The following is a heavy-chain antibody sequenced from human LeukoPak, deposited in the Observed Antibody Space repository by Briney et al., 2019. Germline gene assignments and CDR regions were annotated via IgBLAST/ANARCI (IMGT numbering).Heavy chain of an antibody. CDR3: ARASYGDDAFDI. V-gene: IGHV4-30-2*01. D-gene: IGHD4-17*01. CDR2: IYHSGST. CDR1: GGSISSGGYS. J-gene: IGHJ3*02. Sequence: PSETLSLTCAVSGGSISSGGYSWSWIRQPPGKGLEWIGYIYHSGSTYYNPSLKSRVTISVDRSKNQFSLKLSSVTAADTAVYYCARASYGDDAFDIWGQGTMVTVSS.